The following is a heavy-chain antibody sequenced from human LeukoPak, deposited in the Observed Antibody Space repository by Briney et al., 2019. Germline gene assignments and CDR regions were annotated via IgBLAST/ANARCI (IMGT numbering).Heavy chain of an antibody. Sequence: SETLSLTCAVSGYSISSGYYWGWIRQTPGKGLEWIGIIYHSGSTYYNPSLKSRVTISVDTSKNQFSLKLSSVTAADTAVYYCARTGLYGSGSSDYWGQGTLVTVSS. V-gene: IGHV4-38-2*01. CDR3: ARTGLYGSGSSDY. CDR1: GYSISSGYY. J-gene: IGHJ4*02. CDR2: IYHSGST. D-gene: IGHD3-10*01.